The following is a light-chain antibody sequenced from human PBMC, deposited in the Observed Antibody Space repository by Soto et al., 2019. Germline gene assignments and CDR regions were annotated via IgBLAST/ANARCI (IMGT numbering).Light chain of an antibody. Sequence: ELTQPPSVSVAPGQTARITCGGNNIGSKSVHWYQQKPGQAPVLVVYDDNDRPSGIPERFSGSDSGNTATLTISRVEAGDEADYYCQVWHSGVDWVFGGGTKVTVL. CDR2: DDN. CDR1: NIGSKS. J-gene: IGLJ2*01. V-gene: IGLV3-21*02. CDR3: QVWHSGVDWV.